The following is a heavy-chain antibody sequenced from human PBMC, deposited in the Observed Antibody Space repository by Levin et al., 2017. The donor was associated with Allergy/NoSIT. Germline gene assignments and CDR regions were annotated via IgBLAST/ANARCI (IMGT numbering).Heavy chain of an antibody. J-gene: IGHJ2*01. CDR1: AYSISSDFY. CDR3: ARVDPCSRPTCDTDWFFDL. V-gene: IGHV4-38-2*02. Sequence: SETLSLTCTVSAYSISSDFYWGWVRQPPGKGLEWIGTIYHSGSTYYNPSLKSRVTVSVDTSKNQFSLKLTSVTASDTAVYYCARVDPCSRPTCDTDWFFDLWGRGTLVTVSS. D-gene: IGHD2-2*02. CDR2: IYHSGST.